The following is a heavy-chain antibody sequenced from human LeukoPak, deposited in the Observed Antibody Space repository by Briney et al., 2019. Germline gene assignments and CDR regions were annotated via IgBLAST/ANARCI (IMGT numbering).Heavy chain of an antibody. CDR3: ARAGRGYDDAFDI. CDR1: GFTFDDYA. CDR2: ISSSSSYI. Sequence: PGGSLRLSCAASGFTFDDYAMNWVRQAPGKGLEWVSSISSSSSYIYYAHSVKGRFTISRDNAKNSLFLQMNSLRAEDTTVYYCARAGRGYDDAFDIWGQGTMVTVSS. V-gene: IGHV3-21*01. D-gene: IGHD5-12*01. J-gene: IGHJ3*02.